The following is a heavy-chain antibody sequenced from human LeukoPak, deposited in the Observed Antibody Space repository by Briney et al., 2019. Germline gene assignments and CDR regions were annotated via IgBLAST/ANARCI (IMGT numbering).Heavy chain of an antibody. V-gene: IGHV5-51*01. CDR1: GYSFASSG. CDR2: IYPNDSDT. J-gene: IGHJ6*03. CDR3: ARHEDCTNGVCYSNYYYHLDV. Sequence: GEALKISCKGSGYSFASSGIGWVRQMPRKGLEWMGIIYPNDSDTRYSPCFEGQITISVDRSSSRTYLHWSSIQRRDTAVYYCARHEDCTNGVCYSNYYYHLDVWGKGTKVTVSS. D-gene: IGHD2-8*01.